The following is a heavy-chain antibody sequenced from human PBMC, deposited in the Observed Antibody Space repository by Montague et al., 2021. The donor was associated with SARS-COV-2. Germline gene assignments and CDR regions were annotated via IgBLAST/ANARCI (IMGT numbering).Heavy chain of an antibody. CDR1: GGSFSGYY. J-gene: IGHJ6*02. CDR2: INHSGST. Sequence: SETLSLTCAVYGGSFSGYYWSWIRQPAGKGLEWIGEINHSGSTNYNPALKSRVTISVDTSKNQFSLKLSSVTAADTAVYYCARGRTVTTFYYYSNGMDVWGQGTTVTVSS. V-gene: IGHV4-34*01. D-gene: IGHD4-17*01. CDR3: ARGRTVTTFYYYSNGMDV.